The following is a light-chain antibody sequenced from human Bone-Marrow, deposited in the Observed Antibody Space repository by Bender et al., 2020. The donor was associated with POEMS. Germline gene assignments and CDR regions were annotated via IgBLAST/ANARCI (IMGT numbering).Light chain of an antibody. Sequence: QSALTQPASVSGSPGQSITISCTGTRDDIGTYNFVSWYQQHPGKAPKLMIYEISQRPSGVSNRFSGSKSANTASLTISGLQTEDEADYYCSSYGGSGDGVFGGGTKLTVL. CDR2: EIS. V-gene: IGLV2-23*02. J-gene: IGLJ3*02. CDR1: RDDIGTYNF. CDR3: SSYGGSGDGV.